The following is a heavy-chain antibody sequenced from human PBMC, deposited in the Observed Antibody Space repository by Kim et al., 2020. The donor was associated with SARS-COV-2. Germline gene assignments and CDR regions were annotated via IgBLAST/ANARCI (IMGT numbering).Heavy chain of an antibody. Sequence: GGSLRLSCAASGFTFSSYWMSWVRQAPGKGLEWVANIKQDGSEKYYVDSVKGRFTISRDNAKNSLYLQMNSLRAEDTAVYYCARVGLYYVFWSGGDSYGMDLWGQGTTVTVSS. J-gene: IGHJ6*02. D-gene: IGHD3-3*01. CDR2: IKQDGSEK. V-gene: IGHV3-7*03. CDR3: ARVGLYYVFWSGGDSYGMDL. CDR1: GFTFSSYW.